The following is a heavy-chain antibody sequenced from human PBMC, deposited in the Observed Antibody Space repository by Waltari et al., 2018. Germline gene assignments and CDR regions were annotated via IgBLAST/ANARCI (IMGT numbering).Heavy chain of an antibody. D-gene: IGHD4-17*01. CDR2: IYYSGST. Sequence: QLQLQESGPGLVKPSETLSLTCTVPGGSISSSSYYWGWIRQPPGKGLEWIGSIYYSGSTYYNPSLKSRVTISVDTSKNQFSLKLSSVTAADTAVYYCASGNGDIEFDYWGQGTLVTVSS. J-gene: IGHJ4*02. V-gene: IGHV4-39*07. CDR1: GGSISSSSYY. CDR3: ASGNGDIEFDY.